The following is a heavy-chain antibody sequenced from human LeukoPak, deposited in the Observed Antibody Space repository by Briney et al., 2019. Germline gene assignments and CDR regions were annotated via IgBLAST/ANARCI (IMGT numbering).Heavy chain of an antibody. J-gene: IGHJ4*02. V-gene: IGHV4-59*01. D-gene: IGHD2-15*01. CDR2: IYYTGST. CDR3: ARGGVAASVDY. Sequence: SETLSLTCTVSGGSISSYYWGWIRQPPGKALEWIGYIYYTGSTKYNPSLKSRVTISIGTSRTQFSLMLSSVTAADTAVYYCARGGVAASVDYWGQGTLVSVSS. CDR1: GGSISSYY.